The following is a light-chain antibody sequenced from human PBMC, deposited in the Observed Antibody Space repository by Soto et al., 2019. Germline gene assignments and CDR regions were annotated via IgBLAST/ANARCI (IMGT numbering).Light chain of an antibody. CDR2: RAS. Sequence: EVLMTQSPDTLYVSPGERDTLSCRASQSISDNLAWYQQKPGQGPRLLVYRASTRTLGIPARFSGSESGTEFTLTISSLQSEDFAVYYCQQYNIWPITFGQGTRLEIK. V-gene: IGKV3-15*01. CDR3: QQYNIWPIT. CDR1: QSISDN. J-gene: IGKJ5*01.